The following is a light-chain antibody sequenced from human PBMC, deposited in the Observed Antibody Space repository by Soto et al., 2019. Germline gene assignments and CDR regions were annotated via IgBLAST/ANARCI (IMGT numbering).Light chain of an antibody. CDR2: EVS. CDR3: SSYTSSSTL. V-gene: IGLV2-14*01. J-gene: IGLJ2*01. Sequence: QSALTQPASVSESPGQSITISCTGTSSDVGGYNYVSWYQQHPGKAPKLMIYEVSNRPSGVSNRFSGSKSGNTASLTISGLQADDEADYYCSSYTSSSTLFGAGTKLTVL. CDR1: SSDVGGYNY.